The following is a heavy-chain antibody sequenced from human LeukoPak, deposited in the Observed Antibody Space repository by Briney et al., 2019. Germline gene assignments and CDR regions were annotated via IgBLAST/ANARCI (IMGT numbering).Heavy chain of an antibody. J-gene: IGHJ4*02. D-gene: IGHD3-22*01. CDR3: ATDREYYYDSSGYNLDY. V-gene: IGHV1-24*01. CDR1: GYTLTELS. Sequence: ASVKVSCKVSGYTLTELSMHWVRQAPGKGLEWMGGFDPEDGETIYAQKFQGRVTMTEDTSADTAYMELSSLRSEDTAVYYCATDREYYYDSSGYNLDYWGQGTLVTVSS. CDR2: FDPEDGET.